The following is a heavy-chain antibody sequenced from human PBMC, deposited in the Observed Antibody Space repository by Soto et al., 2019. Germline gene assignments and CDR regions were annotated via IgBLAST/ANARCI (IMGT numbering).Heavy chain of an antibody. J-gene: IGHJ3*02. CDR3: ASVMITFGGVIVIPRAFDI. V-gene: IGHV1-24*01. CDR2: FDPEDGET. Sequence: ASVKVSCKVSGYTLTELSIHWVRQAPGKGLEWMGGFDPEDGETIYAQKFQGRVTMTEDTSTDTAYMELSSLRSEDTAVYYCASVMITFGGVIVIPRAFDIWGQGTMVTVSS. CDR1: GYTLTELS. D-gene: IGHD3-16*02.